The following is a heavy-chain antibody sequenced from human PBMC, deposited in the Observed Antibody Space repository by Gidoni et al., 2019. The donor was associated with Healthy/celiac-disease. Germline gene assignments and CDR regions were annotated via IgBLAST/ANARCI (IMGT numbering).Heavy chain of an antibody. Sequence: QVQLVESGGGVVQPGRSLSLSCAASGFTFSSYGMHWVRPAPGKGLEWVAVISYDGSNKYYADSVKGRFTISRDNSKNTLYLQMNSLRAEDTAVYYCAKRIVATIWGQGTMVTVSS. V-gene: IGHV3-30*18. D-gene: IGHD5-12*01. CDR2: ISYDGSNK. CDR3: AKRIVATI. CDR1: GFTFSSYG. J-gene: IGHJ3*02.